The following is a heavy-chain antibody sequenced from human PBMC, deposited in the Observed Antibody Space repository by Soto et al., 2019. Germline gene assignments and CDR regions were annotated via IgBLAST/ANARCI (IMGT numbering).Heavy chain of an antibody. Sequence: SETLSLTCTVSGGSISSGDYYRSWIRQPPGKGLEWIGYIYYSGSTYYNPSLKSRVTISVDTSKNQFSLKLSSVTAADTAVYYCVRETCTSASCPWGWFDPWGQGTLVTVSS. CDR1: GGSISSGDYY. D-gene: IGHD2-2*01. CDR2: IYYSGST. V-gene: IGHV4-30-4*01. CDR3: VRETCTSASCPWGWFDP. J-gene: IGHJ5*02.